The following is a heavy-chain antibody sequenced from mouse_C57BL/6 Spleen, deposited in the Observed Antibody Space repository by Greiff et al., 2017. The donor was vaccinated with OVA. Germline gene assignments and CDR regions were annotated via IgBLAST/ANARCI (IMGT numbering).Heavy chain of an antibody. J-gene: IGHJ3*01. CDR3: ARPHYYGSGYGFAY. CDR1: GFTFSDYY. Sequence: EVHLVESGGGLVQPGGSLKLSCAASGFTFSDYYMYWVRQTPEKRLEWVAYISNGGGSTYYPDTVKGRFTISRDNAKNTLYLQMSRLKSEDTAMYYCARPHYYGSGYGFAYWGQGTLVTVSA. CDR2: ISNGGGST. D-gene: IGHD1-1*01. V-gene: IGHV5-12*01.